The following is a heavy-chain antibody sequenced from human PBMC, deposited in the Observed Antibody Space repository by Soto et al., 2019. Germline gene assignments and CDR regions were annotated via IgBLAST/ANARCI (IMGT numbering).Heavy chain of an antibody. J-gene: IGHJ3*02. V-gene: IGHV3-9*01. Sequence: SMRLSHAGSRFTFDDDAMHWVRQAPGKGMEWVSGISWNSGSIGYADSVKGRFTISRDTAKNSLYLQMNSLRAEDTALYYCAKDIYNLHLIVFILGHDAFDNRAQGKMVNVS. CDR2: ISWNSGSI. CDR3: AKDIYNLHLIVFILGHDAFDN. D-gene: IGHD3-22*01. CDR1: RFTFDDDA.